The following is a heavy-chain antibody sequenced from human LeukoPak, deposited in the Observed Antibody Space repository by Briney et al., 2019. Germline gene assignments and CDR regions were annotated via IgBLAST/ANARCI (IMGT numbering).Heavy chain of an antibody. J-gene: IGHJ6*03. CDR1: GYTFTSYG. CDR3: ARFPVAGDVYYYYYYMDV. Sequence: GASVKVSCKASGYTFTSYGISWVRQAPGQGLEWMGWISAYNDNTNYAQKLQGRVTMTTDTSTSTAYMELRSLRSDDTAVYYCARFPVAGDVYYYYYYMDVWGKGTTVTVSS. CDR2: ISAYNDNT. V-gene: IGHV1-18*01. D-gene: IGHD6-19*01.